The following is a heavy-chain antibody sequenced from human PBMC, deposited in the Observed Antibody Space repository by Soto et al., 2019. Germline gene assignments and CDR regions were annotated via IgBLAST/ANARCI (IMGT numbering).Heavy chain of an antibody. CDR1: GFTFSSYA. CDR2: ISDSGDST. J-gene: IGHJ6*02. Sequence: GGSLRLSCAASGFTFSSYAMSWVRQAPGKGLEWVASISDSGDSTHYADSVKGRFTISRDTSENTLYLQMFSLRAEDTAVYYCAEWGNDWGYYYYGMDVWGQGTTVTVYS. D-gene: IGHD7-27*01. CDR3: AEWGNDWGYYYYGMDV. V-gene: IGHV3-23*01.